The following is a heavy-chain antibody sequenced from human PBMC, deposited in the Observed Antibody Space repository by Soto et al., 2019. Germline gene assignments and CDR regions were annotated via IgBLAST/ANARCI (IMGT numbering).Heavy chain of an antibody. CDR3: ARAFPLRFLEWLYPPVRGMDV. J-gene: IGHJ6*02. CDR1: GFTFSSYA. V-gene: IGHV3-30-3*01. D-gene: IGHD3-3*01. CDR2: ISYDGSNK. Sequence: PVGSLRLSCAASGFTFSSYAMHWVRQAPGKGLEWVAVISYDGSNKYYADSVKGRFTISRDNSKNTLYLQMNSLRAEDTAVYYCARAFPLRFLEWLYPPVRGMDVCGQRTTVTVSS.